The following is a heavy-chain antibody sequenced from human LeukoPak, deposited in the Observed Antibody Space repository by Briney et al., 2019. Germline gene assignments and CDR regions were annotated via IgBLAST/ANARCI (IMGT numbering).Heavy chain of an antibody. CDR1: GLTVSNNY. J-gene: IGHJ5*02. Sequence: PGGSLRLSCVVSGLTVSNNYMSWVRQAPGKGLEWVSVIYSDGTTRNADSVKGRFTIPRDNSKNTVYLQMDSLRAEDTAVYYCAGDKDAWGQGTLVTVSS. CDR3: AGDKDA. V-gene: IGHV3-66*01. CDR2: IYSDGTT.